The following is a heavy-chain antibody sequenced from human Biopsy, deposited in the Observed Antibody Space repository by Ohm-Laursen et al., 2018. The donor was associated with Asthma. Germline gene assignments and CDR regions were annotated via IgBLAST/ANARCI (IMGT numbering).Heavy chain of an antibody. CDR3: ARGDSSNWSHYYFDY. J-gene: IGHJ4*02. D-gene: IGHD3-22*01. CDR1: GITFSTYG. CDR2: IWYDGRKK. Sequence: SLRLSCAASGITFSTYGMHWVRQAPGKGLEWVSFIWYDGRKKTYADSVKGRFTISRDNSKNTLYLQMHSLRAEDTAVYYCARGDSSNWSHYYFDYWGQGTLVTVSS. V-gene: IGHV3-33*01.